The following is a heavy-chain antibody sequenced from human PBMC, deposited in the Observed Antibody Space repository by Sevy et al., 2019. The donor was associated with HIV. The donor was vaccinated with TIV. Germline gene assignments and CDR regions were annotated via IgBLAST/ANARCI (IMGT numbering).Heavy chain of an antibody. D-gene: IGHD6-19*01. V-gene: IGHV3-21*01. CDR3: ARDYNSGWRKFNLFDP. J-gene: IGHJ5*02. CDR2: ISSTSSYI. Sequence: GGSLRLSCAASGFTFSSYGMHWVRQAPGKGLEWVSSISSTSSYIDYAYSVKGRFTISRDNAKNSLYLQMNNLRAEDTAVYYCARDYNSGWRKFNLFDPWGQGTLVTVSS. CDR1: GFTFSSYG.